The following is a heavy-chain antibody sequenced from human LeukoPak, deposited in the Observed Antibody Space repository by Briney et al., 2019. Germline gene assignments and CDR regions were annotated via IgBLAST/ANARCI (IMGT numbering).Heavy chain of an antibody. V-gene: IGHV3-21*01. J-gene: IGHJ4*02. Sequence: PGGSLRLSCAASGFTFSSYSMNWVRQAPGKGLEWVSSISSSSSYIYYADSVKGRFTVSRDNAKNSLYLQMNSLRAEDTAVYYCASRSYDYVWGSYRPFDYWAREPWSPSPQ. D-gene: IGHD3-16*02. CDR3: ASRSYDYVWGSYRPFDY. CDR1: GFTFSSYS. CDR2: ISSSSSYI.